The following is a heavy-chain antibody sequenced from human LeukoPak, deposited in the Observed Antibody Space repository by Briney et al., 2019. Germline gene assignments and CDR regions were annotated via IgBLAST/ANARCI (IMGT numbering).Heavy chain of an antibody. J-gene: IGHJ4*02. CDR2: IYPGDSDT. V-gene: IGHV5-51*01. Sequence: GESLKISGKGSGYSFTSYWIGWVRPMPGKGLEWMGIIYPGDSDTRYSPSFQGHVTISADKSIRTAYLQWSSQKASDTAMYYCARLIAAAGTEYYFDYWGQGTLVTVSS. CDR1: GYSFTSYW. D-gene: IGHD6-13*01. CDR3: ARLIAAAGTEYYFDY.